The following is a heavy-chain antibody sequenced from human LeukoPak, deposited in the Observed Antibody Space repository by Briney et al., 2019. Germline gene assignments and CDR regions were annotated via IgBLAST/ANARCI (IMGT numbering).Heavy chain of an antibody. CDR2: IYYSGST. V-gene: IGHV4-59*01. Sequence: SETLSHTCTVSGGSISSYYWSWIRQPPGKGLEWIGYIYYSGSTNYNPSLKSRVTISVDTSKNQFSLKLSSVTAADTAVYYCARAPLLGIFGLDPWGQGTLVTVSS. D-gene: IGHD3-3*01. CDR1: GGSISSYY. CDR3: ARAPLLGIFGLDP. J-gene: IGHJ5*02.